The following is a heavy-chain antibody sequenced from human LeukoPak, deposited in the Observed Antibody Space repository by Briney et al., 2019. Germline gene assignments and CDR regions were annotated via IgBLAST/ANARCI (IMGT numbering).Heavy chain of an antibody. D-gene: IGHD5-12*01. Sequence: SQTLTLTCTVSGVTISSGDYYWGWIRQPPGPGLEWFGSIYSSGSSCYDPSLKGRVTISVDTSKSPFSLRRSSLTAADTAVYYCARVVDIVARLRFDPSGQGAQVTVSS. J-gene: IGHJ5*02. CDR2: IYSSGSS. CDR3: ARVVDIVARLRFDP. CDR1: GVTISSGDYY. V-gene: IGHV4-30-4*01.